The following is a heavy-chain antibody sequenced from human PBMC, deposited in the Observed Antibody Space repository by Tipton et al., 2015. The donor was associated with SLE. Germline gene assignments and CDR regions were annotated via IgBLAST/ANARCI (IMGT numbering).Heavy chain of an antibody. CDR3: ARLEDPFGIFGVPKGWFAP. D-gene: IGHD3-3*01. CDR2: IFYSGGT. V-gene: IGHV4-59*11. Sequence: TLSLTCTVSGGSINNHFWSWVRQPPGKGLEWIGYIFYSGGTNYNPSLTSRVTMSVDTSKNQFSLKLTSVTAADTAVYYCARLEDPFGIFGVPKGWFAPWGQGTLVTVSS. J-gene: IGHJ5*02. CDR1: GGSINNHF.